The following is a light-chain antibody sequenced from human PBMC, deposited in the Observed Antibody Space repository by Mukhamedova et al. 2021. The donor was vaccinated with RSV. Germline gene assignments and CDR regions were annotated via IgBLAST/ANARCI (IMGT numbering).Light chain of an antibody. CDR2: WAS. J-gene: IGKJ1*01. V-gene: IGKV4-1*01. CDR1: QSVLYSSNNKNF. CDR3: QQYYSTPWT. Sequence: INCKSSQSVLYSSNNKNFLAWYQQKPGQPPKLLIYWASTRKSGVPDRFSGSGSGTDFTLTISSLQAEDVAVYYCQQYYSTPWTF.